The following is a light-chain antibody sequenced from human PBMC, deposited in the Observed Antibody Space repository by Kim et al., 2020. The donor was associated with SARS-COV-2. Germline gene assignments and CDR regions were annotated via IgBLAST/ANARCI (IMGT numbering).Light chain of an antibody. CDR3: QQYGRSLT. CDR1: QSLASNF. Sequence: EIVLTQSPGTLSLSPGERATLSCRASQSLASNFLAWYQQKPGQAPRLVIYDASSRATGIPDRFSGSGSGTDFTLTISRLEPEDFAVYLCQQYGRSLTFGGGTKVDIK. CDR2: DAS. J-gene: IGKJ4*01. V-gene: IGKV3-20*01.